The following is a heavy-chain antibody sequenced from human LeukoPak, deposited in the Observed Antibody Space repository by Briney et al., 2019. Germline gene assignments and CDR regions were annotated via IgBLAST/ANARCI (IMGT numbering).Heavy chain of an antibody. Sequence: GGSLRLSCAASGFTFSSYGMHWVRRAPGKGLEWVAFIRYDGSNKYYADSVKGRFTISRDNSKNTLYLQMNSLRAEDTAVYYCARSDTAMVMVPCYMDVWGKGTTVTVSS. V-gene: IGHV3-30*02. CDR1: GFTFSSYG. J-gene: IGHJ6*03. D-gene: IGHD5-18*01. CDR3: ARSDTAMVMVPCYMDV. CDR2: IRYDGSNK.